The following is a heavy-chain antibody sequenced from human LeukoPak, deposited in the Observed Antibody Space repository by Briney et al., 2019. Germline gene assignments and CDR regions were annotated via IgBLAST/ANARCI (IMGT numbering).Heavy chain of an antibody. CDR2: INHSGST. J-gene: IGHJ6*02. CDR1: GGSFSGYY. D-gene: IGHD3-22*01. V-gene: IGHV4-34*01. CDR3: ARSDPLNYYDSSGSPTDGMDV. Sequence: SETLSLTCAVYGGSFSGYYWSWIRQPPGKGLEWIGEINHSGSTNYNPSLKSRVTISVDTPKNQFSLKLSSVTAADTAVYYCARSDPLNYYDSSGSPTDGMDVWGQGTTVTVSS.